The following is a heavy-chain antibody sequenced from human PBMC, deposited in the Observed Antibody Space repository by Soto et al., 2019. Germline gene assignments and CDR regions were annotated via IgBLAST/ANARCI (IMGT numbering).Heavy chain of an antibody. V-gene: IGHV3-7*05. CDR2: INQDGSEK. J-gene: IGHJ4*02. CDR1: AFTCGTYY. Sequence: DVQLVESGGGLVPPGGSLRLSCAASAFTCGTYYMSWVRQAPGKGLEWVANINQDGSEKHYVDSVKGRFTISRDSAKNSLCLEMNSLRAEDTAVYYCAGGSGWTSECWDQGTLVTVSS. CDR3: AGGSGWTSEC. D-gene: IGHD6-19*01.